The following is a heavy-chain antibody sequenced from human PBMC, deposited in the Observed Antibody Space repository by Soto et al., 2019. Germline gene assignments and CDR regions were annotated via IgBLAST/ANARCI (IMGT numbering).Heavy chain of an antibody. J-gene: IGHJ3*01. D-gene: IGHD4-17*01. CDR3: ARFARDYSDFDR. CDR1: GGTFSSYA. Sequence: SVKVSCKASGGTFSSYARSWVRQAPGEGLEWMGGIIPIFGTANYAQKFQGRVTITADESTSTAYMELGSLRSEDTAVYYCARFARDYSDFDRWGQGTTVTVSS. V-gene: IGHV1-69*13. CDR2: IIPIFGTA.